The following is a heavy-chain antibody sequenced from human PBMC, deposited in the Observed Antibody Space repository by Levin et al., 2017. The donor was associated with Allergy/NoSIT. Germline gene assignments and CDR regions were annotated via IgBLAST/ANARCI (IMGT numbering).Heavy chain of an antibody. CDR2: ISYDGSNK. CDR1: GFTFSSYA. CDR3: ARDMGDIVVVPAAQYNYYGMDV. Sequence: GGSLRLSCAASGFTFSSYAMHWVRQAPGKGLEWVAVISYDGSNKYYADSVKGRFTISRDNSKNTLYLQMNSLRAEDTAVYYCARDMGDIVVVPAAQYNYYGMDVWGQGTTVTVSS. J-gene: IGHJ6*02. D-gene: IGHD2-2*01. V-gene: IGHV3-30*04.